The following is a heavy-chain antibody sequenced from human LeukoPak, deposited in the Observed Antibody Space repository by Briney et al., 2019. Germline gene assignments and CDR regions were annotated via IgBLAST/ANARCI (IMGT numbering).Heavy chain of an antibody. Sequence: SGGSLRLSCAASGFTFSSYGMHWVRQAPGKGLEWVAFIRYDGSNKYYADSVKGRFTISRDNSKNTPYLQMNSLRAEDTAVYYCEKLVGYYDFWSGYHFDYWGQGTLVTVSS. CDR1: GFTFSSYG. CDR3: EKLVGYYDFWSGYHFDY. D-gene: IGHD3-3*01. V-gene: IGHV3-30*02. CDR2: IRYDGSNK. J-gene: IGHJ4*02.